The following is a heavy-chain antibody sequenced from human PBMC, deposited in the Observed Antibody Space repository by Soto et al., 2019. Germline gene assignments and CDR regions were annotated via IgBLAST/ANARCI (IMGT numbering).Heavy chain of an antibody. CDR3: ARDRSSYGGNLDY. J-gene: IGHJ4*02. V-gene: IGHV3-33*01. Sequence: GGSLRLSCAASGFTFSSYGMHWVRQAPGKGLEWVAVIWYDGSNKYYADSAKGRFTISRDNSKNTLYLQMNSLRAEDTAVYYCARDRSSYGGNLDYWGQGTLVTVSS. CDR2: IWYDGSNK. D-gene: IGHD4-17*01. CDR1: GFTFSSYG.